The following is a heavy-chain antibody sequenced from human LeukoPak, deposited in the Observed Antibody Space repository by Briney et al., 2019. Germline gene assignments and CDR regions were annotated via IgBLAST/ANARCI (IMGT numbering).Heavy chain of an antibody. J-gene: IGHJ4*02. D-gene: IGHD3-3*01. V-gene: IGHV1-18*01. CDR2: ISAYNGNT. CDR1: GYTFTSYG. Sequence: ASVKVSXKASGYTFTSYGISWVRQAPGQGLEWMGWISAYNGNTNYAQKLQGRVTMTTDTSTSTAYMELRSLRSDDTAVYYCARYYDFWSGYSKYYFGYWGQGTLVTVSS. CDR3: ARYYDFWSGYSKYYFGY.